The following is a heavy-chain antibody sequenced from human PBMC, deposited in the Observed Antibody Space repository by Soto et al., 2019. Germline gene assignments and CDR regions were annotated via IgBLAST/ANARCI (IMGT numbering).Heavy chain of an antibody. J-gene: IGHJ4*02. V-gene: IGHV3-21*01. D-gene: IGHD2-2*01. CDR1: GFYFNNYG. Sequence: SLILSCAVSGFYFNNYGINWVRQAPGKGLEWVSSVSKSAYTYYSDSVKGRFTISRDNAKNSVSLQMNSLRPEDTAVYYCAREDSIIIPAVSDFWGQGTLVTVSS. CDR2: VSKSAYT. CDR3: AREDSIIIPAVSDF.